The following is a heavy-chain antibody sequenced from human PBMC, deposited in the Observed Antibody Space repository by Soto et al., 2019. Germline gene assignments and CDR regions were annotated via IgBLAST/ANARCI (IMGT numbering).Heavy chain of an antibody. CDR2: IYYSGST. J-gene: IGHJ4*02. V-gene: IGHV4-59*01. D-gene: IGHD3-22*01. CDR3: ARENASSGSFDY. Sequence: SETLSLTCTVSGGSISSYYWSWIRQPPGKGLEWIGYIYYSGSTNYNPSLKSRVTISVDTSKNQFSLKLSSVTAADTAVYYCARENASSGSFDYWGQGTLVTV. CDR1: GGSISSYY.